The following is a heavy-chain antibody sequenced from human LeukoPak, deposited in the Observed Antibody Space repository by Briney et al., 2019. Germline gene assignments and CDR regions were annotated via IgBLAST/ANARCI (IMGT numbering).Heavy chain of an antibody. V-gene: IGHV3-33*05. CDR1: GFTFRNYG. CDR2: IPYDGGSE. J-gene: IGHJ5*02. Sequence: GGSLRLSCAASGFTFRNYGMHWVRQTPGKGLEGVAAIPYDGGSEYYVDSVKGRFTISRDNSKNTVYLQMTSLRVEDTAVYYCVKDTGGTSLSNWFDPWGQGTPLTVSS. D-gene: IGHD2-8*02. CDR3: VKDTGGTSLSNWFDP.